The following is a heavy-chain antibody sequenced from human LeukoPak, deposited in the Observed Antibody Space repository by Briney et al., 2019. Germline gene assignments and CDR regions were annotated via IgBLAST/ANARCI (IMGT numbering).Heavy chain of an antibody. CDR1: GFTFSSYG. Sequence: GGSLRLSCAASGFTFSSYGMSWVCQAPGKGLEWVSAISGSGGSTYYADSVKGRFTISRDNSKNTLYLQMNSLRAEDTAVYYCAKDRGYCSSSSCVFDYWGQGTLVTVSS. CDR3: AKDRGYCSSSSCVFDY. CDR2: ISGSGGST. J-gene: IGHJ4*02. V-gene: IGHV3-23*01. D-gene: IGHD2-2*01.